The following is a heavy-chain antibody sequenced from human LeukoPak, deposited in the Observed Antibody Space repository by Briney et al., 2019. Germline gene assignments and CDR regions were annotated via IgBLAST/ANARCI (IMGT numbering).Heavy chain of an antibody. CDR3: ARGAATPLVPRMNYGMDV. CDR2: IIPILGIA. D-gene: IGHD2-15*01. CDR1: GGTFSSYT. Sequence: ASVQFSYKASGGTFSSYTISWVRPAPGQGLEWMGRIIPILGIANYAQKFQGRVTITADKSTSTAYMERSSLRSEDTAVYYCARGAATPLVPRMNYGMDVWGQGTTVTVSS. J-gene: IGHJ6*02. V-gene: IGHV1-69*02.